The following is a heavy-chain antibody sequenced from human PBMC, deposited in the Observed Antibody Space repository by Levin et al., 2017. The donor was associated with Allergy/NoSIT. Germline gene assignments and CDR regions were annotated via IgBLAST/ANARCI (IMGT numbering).Heavy chain of an antibody. CDR1: GGSISSGSYY. J-gene: IGHJ4*01. CDR2: ISHSEGT. Sequence: SQTLSLTCTVSGGSISSGSYYWGWIRQPPGKGLEWIGDISHSEGTSYNPSLKSRLTISVDTSKNQFSLKLTSVTAADTAVYYCARGWTGLSKGLVDYWDQGALVTVSS. CDR3: ARGWTGLSKGLVDY. V-gene: IGHV4-39*07. D-gene: IGHD3/OR15-3a*01.